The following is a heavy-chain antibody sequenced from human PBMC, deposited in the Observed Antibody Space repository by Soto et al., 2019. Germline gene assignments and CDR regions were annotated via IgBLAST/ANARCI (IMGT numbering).Heavy chain of an antibody. Sequence: ASVKVSCKASGYTFTSYGISWVRQAPGQGLEWMGWISAYNGNTNYAQKLQGRVTMTTDTSTSTTYMELRSLRSDDTSVYYCARVLVYSSGWYDSYWGQGTLVTVSS. D-gene: IGHD6-19*01. CDR3: ARVLVYSSGWYDSY. CDR1: GYTFTSYG. V-gene: IGHV1-18*01. CDR2: ISAYNGNT. J-gene: IGHJ4*02.